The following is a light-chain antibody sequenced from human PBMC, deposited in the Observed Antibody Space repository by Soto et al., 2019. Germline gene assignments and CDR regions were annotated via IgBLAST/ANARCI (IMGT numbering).Light chain of an antibody. J-gene: IGKJ1*01. V-gene: IGKV3-20*01. CDR1: QSVNNNY. CDR2: GAS. CDR3: QQYGTSWWT. Sequence: EIVLTQSPGTLSESPGDRATLSCRASQSVNNNYLAWYQQKPGQAPRLLIYGASSRATGIPDRFRGSGSGTDITLTISRLEPEDFAVYFCQQYGTSWWTVGQGTRVDSK.